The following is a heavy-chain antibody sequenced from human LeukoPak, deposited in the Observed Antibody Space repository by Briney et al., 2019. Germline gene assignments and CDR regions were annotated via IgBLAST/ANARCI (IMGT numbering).Heavy chain of an antibody. V-gene: IGHV4-59*08. CDR3: ARRVAVATNRNKDYYYYGMDV. D-gene: IGHD6-19*01. Sequence: PSETLPLTCTVSGGSISSYYWSWIRQPPGKGLEWIGYIYYSGSTNYNPSLKSRVTISVDTSKNQFSLKLSSVTAADTAVYYCARRVAVATNRNKDYYYYGMDVWGQGTMVTVSS. CDR1: GGSISSYY. J-gene: IGHJ6*02. CDR2: IYYSGST.